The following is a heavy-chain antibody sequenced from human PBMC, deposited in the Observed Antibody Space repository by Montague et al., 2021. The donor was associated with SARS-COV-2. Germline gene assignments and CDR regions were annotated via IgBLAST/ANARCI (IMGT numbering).Heavy chain of an antibody. V-gene: IGHV4-59*01. J-gene: IGHJ4*02. D-gene: IGHD3-10*01. Sequence: KNIPSFKSQVTISIDTPKNQFSLKLSSVTAADTAVYYCARSLDPSVTYYLPYWGKGTLVTVS. CDR3: ARSLDPSVTYYLPY.